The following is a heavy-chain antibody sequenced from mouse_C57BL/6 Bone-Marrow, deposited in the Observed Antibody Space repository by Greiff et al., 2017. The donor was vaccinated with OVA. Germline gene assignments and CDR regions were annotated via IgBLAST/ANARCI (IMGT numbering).Heavy chain of an antibody. D-gene: IGHD2-3*01. CDR2: ISGGGGHT. J-gene: IGHJ1*03. Sequence: EVQRVESGGGLVKPGGSLKLSCAASGFTFSSYTMSWVRQTPEQRLEWVATISGGGGHTYYPDSVKGRFTISRDTAKNTLYLQMSSLRSEDTALYYCYRWSLRGDGYIDVWGTGTTVTVSS. CDR3: YRWSLRGDGYIDV. V-gene: IGHV5-9*01. CDR1: GFTFSSYT.